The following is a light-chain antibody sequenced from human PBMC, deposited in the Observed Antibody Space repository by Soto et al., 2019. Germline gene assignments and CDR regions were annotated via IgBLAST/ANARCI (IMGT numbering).Light chain of an antibody. CDR1: QTVSSS. J-gene: IGKJ4*01. CDR2: EAS. V-gene: IGKV3-15*01. Sequence: VLTQSPATLSLSPGARATLSCRASQTVSSSLAWYQQKPGQAPRLLIYEASNRATGFPARFSGSGSGTEFNLTISSLQSEDFGVYYCQQYNNWPRATFGGGTKV. CDR3: QQYNNWPRAT.